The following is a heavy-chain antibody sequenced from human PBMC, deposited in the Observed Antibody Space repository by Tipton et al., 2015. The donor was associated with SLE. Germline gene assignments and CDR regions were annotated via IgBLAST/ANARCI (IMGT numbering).Heavy chain of an antibody. CDR1: GGSISSYY. CDR3: ARSGTARIAGAGPAFDI. V-gene: IGHV4-59*01. Sequence: TLSLTCTVSGGSISSYYWSWIRQPPGKGLEWIGYIYYSGSTNYNPSLKSRVTISVDTSKNQFSLKLSSVTAADTVVYYCARSGTARIAGAGPAFDIWGQGTMVTVSS. CDR2: IYYSGST. J-gene: IGHJ3*02. D-gene: IGHD6-19*01.